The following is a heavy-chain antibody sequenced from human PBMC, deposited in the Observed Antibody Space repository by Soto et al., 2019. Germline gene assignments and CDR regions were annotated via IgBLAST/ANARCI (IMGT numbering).Heavy chain of an antibody. V-gene: IGHV4-59*01. D-gene: IGHD3-22*01. CDR1: GDSISSYY. CDR3: PLRGMAVVPEY. J-gene: IGHJ4*02. Sequence: QVQLQESGPGLVKPSETLSLTCAVSGDSISSYYCMWIRQPPGKGLESIGYLYYGRSANYNPSLKSRVTLSVDTSTNQCFLTLSSMTAADTAVCYCPLRGMAVVPEYWGQGTLVTVSS. CDR2: LYYGRSA.